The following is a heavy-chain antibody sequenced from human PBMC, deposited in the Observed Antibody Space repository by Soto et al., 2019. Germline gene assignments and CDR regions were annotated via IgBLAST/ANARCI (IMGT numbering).Heavy chain of an antibody. CDR2: IYSGGNP. D-gene: IGHD2-21*01. Sequence: EERLVQSGGGLVQPGGSLRLSCAASGFSVGGNYMSWVRQAPGKGLELVSLIYSGGNPFYADSMKGRFTLSRDHSNNILYLQMDSLRAEDTAVYYCARGPNSDCWGQGTLVIVSS. CDR3: ARGPNSDC. CDR1: GFSVGGNY. J-gene: IGHJ4*02. V-gene: IGHV3-53*01.